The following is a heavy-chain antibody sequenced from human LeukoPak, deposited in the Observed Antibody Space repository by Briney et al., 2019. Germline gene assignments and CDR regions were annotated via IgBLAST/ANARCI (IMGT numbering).Heavy chain of an antibody. Sequence: SQTLSLTCTVSGGSISSGGYYWSWIRQPPGKGLEWIGEINHSGSTNYNPSLKSRVTISVDTSKNQFSLKLSSVTAADTAVYYCARGAYDYVWGSYRYTPSFDYWGQGTLVTVSS. V-gene: IGHV4-30-2*01. CDR3: ARGAYDYVWGSYRYTPSFDY. J-gene: IGHJ4*02. CDR1: GGSISSGGYY. D-gene: IGHD3-16*02. CDR2: INHSGST.